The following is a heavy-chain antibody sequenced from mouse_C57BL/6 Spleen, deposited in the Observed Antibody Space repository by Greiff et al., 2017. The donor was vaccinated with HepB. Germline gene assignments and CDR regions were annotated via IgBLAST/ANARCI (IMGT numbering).Heavy chain of an antibody. CDR3: ARGEPSMDY. J-gene: IGHJ4*01. Sequence: QVQLKQPGAELVRPGTSVKLSCKASGYTFTSYWMHWVKQRPGQGLEWIGVIDPSDSYTNYNQKFKGKATLTVDTSSSTAYMQLSSLTSEDSAVYYCARGEPSMDYWGQGTSVTVSS. CDR1: GYTFTSYW. CDR2: IDPSDSYT. V-gene: IGHV1-59*01.